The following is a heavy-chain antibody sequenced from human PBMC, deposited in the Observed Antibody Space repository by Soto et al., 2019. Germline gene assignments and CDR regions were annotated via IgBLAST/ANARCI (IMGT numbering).Heavy chain of an antibody. Sequence: QQQLQESGPGLVKPSQTLSLTCTVSGGSMNSHDSYWRWIRQPPGKGLEWIGYIHNSGSTYYNPTLKSRLTISSDMAKNQFSLRLNSVTAADTALYFCARGDVRGPFDIWGQGKKVTVSS. CDR3: ARGDVRGPFDI. CDR1: GGSMNSHDSY. J-gene: IGHJ3*02. CDR2: IHNSGST. V-gene: IGHV4-30-4*01. D-gene: IGHD3-10*01.